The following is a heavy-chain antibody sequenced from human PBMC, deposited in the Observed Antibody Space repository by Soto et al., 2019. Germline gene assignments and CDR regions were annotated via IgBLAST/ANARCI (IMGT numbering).Heavy chain of an antibody. D-gene: IGHD3-22*01. Sequence: PSVTLSLTCPFSGGYISSGGYYLSWIRPHPGKGLEWIGYIYYSGSTYYNPSLKSRVTISVDTSKNQFSLKLSSVTAADTAVYYCARVGSEGPMTLPYYFDYWGQGNLVTVS. J-gene: IGHJ4*02. CDR2: IYYSGST. V-gene: IGHV4-31*03. CDR3: ARVGSEGPMTLPYYFDY. CDR1: GGYISSGGYY.